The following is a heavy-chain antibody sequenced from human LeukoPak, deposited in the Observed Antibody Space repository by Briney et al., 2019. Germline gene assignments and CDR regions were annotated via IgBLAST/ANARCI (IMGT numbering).Heavy chain of an antibody. CDR2: IYHSGST. J-gene: IGHJ2*01. Sequence: SETLSLTCAVSGGSISSGGYSWSWIRQPPGRGLEWIGYIYHSGSTYYNPSLKSRVTISVDRSKNQFSLKLSSVTAADTAVYYCARVFDCSGGSCYSKSYWYFDLWGRGTLVTVSS. D-gene: IGHD2-15*01. CDR3: ARVFDCSGGSCYSKSYWYFDL. V-gene: IGHV4-30-2*01. CDR1: GGSISSGGYS.